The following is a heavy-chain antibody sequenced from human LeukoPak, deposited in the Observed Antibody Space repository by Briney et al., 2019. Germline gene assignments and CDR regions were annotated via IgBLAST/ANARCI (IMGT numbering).Heavy chain of an antibody. D-gene: IGHD3-22*01. Sequence: GGSLRLSCAASGFTFSSYGMHWVRQAPGKGLEWVSVIYSGGSTYYADSVKGRFTISRDNFKNTLFLQMNSLRAEDKAVYYCARANSSGYYNRGGARCAYWGQGTLVTVSS. V-gene: IGHV3-NL1*01. CDR2: IYSGGST. CDR1: GFTFSSYG. CDR3: ARANSSGYYNRGGARCAY. J-gene: IGHJ4*02.